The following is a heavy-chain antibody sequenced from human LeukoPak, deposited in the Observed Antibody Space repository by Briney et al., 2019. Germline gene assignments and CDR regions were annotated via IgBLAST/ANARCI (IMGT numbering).Heavy chain of an antibody. J-gene: IGHJ3*02. CDR2: IYSGGST. CDR1: GFTVSSNY. D-gene: IGHD3-9*01. V-gene: IGHV3-53*01. Sequence: GGSLRLSCAASGFTVSSNYMSWVRQAPGKGLEWVSVIYSGGSTYYADSVKGRFTISRDNSKNTRYLQMNSLRAEDTAVYYCARVGDISEAFDIWGQGTMVTVSS. CDR3: ARVGDISEAFDI.